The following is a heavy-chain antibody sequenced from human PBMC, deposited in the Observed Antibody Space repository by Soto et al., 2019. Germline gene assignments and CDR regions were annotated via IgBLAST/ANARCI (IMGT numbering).Heavy chain of an antibody. V-gene: IGHV3-7*05. CDR2: IKKDGSKI. CDR3: ARDVSPGSSSLYLDAFDI. D-gene: IGHD6-13*01. Sequence: EVQLVESGGDLVQPGGSLRLARAASGFSFASSWMTWVRQAPGKGLERVANIKKDGSKINYLDSVRGRFTASRDNAKNSLYLEMISLRAEDTALYYCARDVSPGSSSLYLDAFDIWGQGTMVTVSS. CDR1: GFSFASSW. J-gene: IGHJ3*02.